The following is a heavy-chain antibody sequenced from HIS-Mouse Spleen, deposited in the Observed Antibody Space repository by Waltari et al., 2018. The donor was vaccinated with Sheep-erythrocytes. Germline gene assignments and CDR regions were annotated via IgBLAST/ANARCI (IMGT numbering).Heavy chain of an antibody. CDR1: GGTFSSYA. CDR3: AQTGATTPHFDY. CDR2: IIPILGIA. J-gene: IGHJ4*02. D-gene: IGHD1-26*01. Sequence: QVQLVQSGAEVQKPGSSVKFSCKASGGTFSSYAISWVRQAPGQWLEWMGRIIPILGIANYAQKFQGRVTITADKSTSTAYMELSSLRSEDTAVYYCAQTGATTPHFDYWGQGTLVTVSS. V-gene: IGHV1-69*04.